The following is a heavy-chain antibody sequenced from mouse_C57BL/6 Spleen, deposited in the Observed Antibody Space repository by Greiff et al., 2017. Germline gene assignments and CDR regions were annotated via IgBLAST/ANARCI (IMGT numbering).Heavy chain of an antibody. CDR1: GYTFTSYW. J-gene: IGHJ3*01. V-gene: IGHV1-52*01. Sequence: QVQLQQPGAELVRPGSSVKLSCKASGYTFTSYWMHWVKQRPIQGLEWIGNIDPSDSDTHYNQKFKDKATLTVDKSSSTAYMQLSSLTSEDSAVYYFARYYCGSSYGWFAYWGQGTLVTVSA. CDR2: IDPSDSDT. D-gene: IGHD1-1*01. CDR3: ARYYCGSSYGWFAY.